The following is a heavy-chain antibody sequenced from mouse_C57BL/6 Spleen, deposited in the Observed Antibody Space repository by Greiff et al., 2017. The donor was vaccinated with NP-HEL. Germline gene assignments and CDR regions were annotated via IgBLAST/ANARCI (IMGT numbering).Heavy chain of an antibody. CDR2: INPNNGGT. V-gene: IGHV1-26*01. Sequence: VQLQQSGPELVKPGASVKISCKASGYTFTDYYMNWVKQSHGKSLEWIGYINPNNGGTSYNQKFKGKATLTVDKSSSTAYMELRSLTSEDSAVYYCARKISRAGFADWGQGTLVTVSA. J-gene: IGHJ3*01. CDR3: ARKISRAGFAD. CDR1: GYTFTDYY.